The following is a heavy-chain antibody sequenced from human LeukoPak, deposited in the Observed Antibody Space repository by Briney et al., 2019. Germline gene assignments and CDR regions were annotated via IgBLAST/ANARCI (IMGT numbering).Heavy chain of an antibody. V-gene: IGHV3-30*02. CDR2: IRYDGSNK. Sequence: GGSLRLSCAASGFTFSSYGMHWVRQAPGKGLEWVAFIRYDGSNKYYADSVKGRFTISRDNSKNTLYLQMNSLRAEDTAVYYCAKYWELHYYYYYMDVWGKGTTVTVSS. D-gene: IGHD1-26*01. CDR3: AKYWELHYYYYYMDV. CDR1: GFTFSSYG. J-gene: IGHJ6*03.